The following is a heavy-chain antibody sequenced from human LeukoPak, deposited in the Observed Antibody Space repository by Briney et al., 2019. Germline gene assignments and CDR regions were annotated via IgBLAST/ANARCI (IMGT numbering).Heavy chain of an antibody. J-gene: IGHJ3*02. CDR1: GFTVSSNY. CDR3: AREISSGWTAIVRRRDAFDI. D-gene: IGHD5-18*01. CDR2: IYSGGST. V-gene: IGHV3-66*02. Sequence: GGSLRLSCAASGFTVSSNYMNWVRQAPGKGLEWVSVIYSGGSTYYADSMKGRFTISRDNSTNTLYLQMNSLRAEDTAVYYCAREISSGWTAIVRRRDAFDIWGQGTMVTVSP.